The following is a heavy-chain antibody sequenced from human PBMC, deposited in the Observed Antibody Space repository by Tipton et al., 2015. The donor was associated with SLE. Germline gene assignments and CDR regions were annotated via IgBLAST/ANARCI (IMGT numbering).Heavy chain of an antibody. Sequence: TLSLTCAVYGGSFSGYPWSWIRQTPGKGLEWIGEINHGGSTNYNPSLKTRVTMSVDTSKKQFSLKLGSVTAADTAVYYCARGKGNSSGWGHYYFYGMDVWGQGTTVTVSS. CDR3: ARGKGNSSGWGHYYFYGMDV. CDR1: GGSFSGYP. CDR2: INHGGST. D-gene: IGHD6-19*01. J-gene: IGHJ6*02. V-gene: IGHV4-34*01.